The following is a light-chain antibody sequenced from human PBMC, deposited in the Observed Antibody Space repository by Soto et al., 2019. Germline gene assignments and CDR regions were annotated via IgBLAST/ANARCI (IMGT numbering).Light chain of an antibody. CDR1: QSISSW. V-gene: IGKV1-5*03. J-gene: IGKJ4*01. CDR3: KEYNSYPLA. CDR2: KAS. Sequence: DIQMTQSPSTLSASVGDRVTITCRASQSISSWWAWYQQKPGKAPKLLIYKASSLESGVPSRFSGSGSGTEFTLTISSLQPDDFATYYCKEYNSYPLAFGGGTXVDIK.